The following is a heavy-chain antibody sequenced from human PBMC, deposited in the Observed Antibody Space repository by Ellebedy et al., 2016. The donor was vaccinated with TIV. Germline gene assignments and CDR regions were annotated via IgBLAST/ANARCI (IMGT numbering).Heavy chain of an antibody. D-gene: IGHD2-15*01. V-gene: IGHV3-74*01. CDR1: GFTFSSYR. Sequence: GESLKISXAASGFTFSSYRMHWVRQAPGKGLVWVSLINHDGRSTTYADSVKGRFTISRDNAKNTLYLQMNSVRAEDTAVYYCVREGYGDPWGQGTLVTVSS. J-gene: IGHJ5*02. CDR3: VREGYGDP. CDR2: INHDGRST.